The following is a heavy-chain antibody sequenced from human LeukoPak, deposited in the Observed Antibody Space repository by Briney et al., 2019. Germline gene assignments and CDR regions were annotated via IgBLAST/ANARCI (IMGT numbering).Heavy chain of an antibody. CDR2: IRYDGTVK. CDR3: ARVAGHYFDY. V-gene: IGHV3-7*03. Sequence: PGGSLRLSCTASGLDFRTSWVSWVRQSPGKGLEFLANIRYDGTVKNYLASVKGRFTISRDNAKNSLYLQMDSLTAEDTAVYFCARVAGHYFDYWGQGSLVTVSS. J-gene: IGHJ4*02. CDR1: GLDFRTSW.